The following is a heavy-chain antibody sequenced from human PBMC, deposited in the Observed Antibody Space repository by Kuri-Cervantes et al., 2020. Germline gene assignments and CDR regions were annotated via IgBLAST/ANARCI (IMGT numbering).Heavy chain of an antibody. V-gene: IGHV3-30*19. CDR3: ARDWEYYDFWSGYSPGTRSYYYYGMDV. CDR1: GFTFSSYG. D-gene: IGHD3-3*01. Sequence: GGSLRLSCAASGFTFSSYGMHWVRQAPGKGLEWVAVISYDGSNKYYADSVKGRFTISRDNSKNTLYLQMNSLRAEDTAVYYCARDWEYYDFWSGYSPGTRSYYYYGMDVWGQGTTVTVSS. CDR2: ISYDGSNK. J-gene: IGHJ6*02.